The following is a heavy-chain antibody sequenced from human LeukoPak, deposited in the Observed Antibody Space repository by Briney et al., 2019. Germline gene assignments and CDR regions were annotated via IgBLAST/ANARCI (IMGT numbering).Heavy chain of an antibody. V-gene: IGHV4-31*03. J-gene: IGHJ5*02. D-gene: IGHD1-7*01. Sequence: SETLSLTCTVSGGSISSGGYYWSWIRQHPGKGLEWIGYIYYSGSTYYNPSLKSRVTISVDTSKNQFSLKLSSVTAADTAVYYCASYRRPHLITGTIVNWFDPWGQGTLVTVSS. CDR3: ASYRRPHLITGTIVNWFDP. CDR1: GGSISSGGYY. CDR2: IYYSGST.